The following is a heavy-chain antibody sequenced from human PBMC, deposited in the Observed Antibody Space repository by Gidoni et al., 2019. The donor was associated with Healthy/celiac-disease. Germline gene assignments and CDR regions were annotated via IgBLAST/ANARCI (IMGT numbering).Heavy chain of an antibody. Sequence: EVQLVESVGGLVQPGGSLKLSCAASGFTFSGSAMPWVRQASGKGREWVGLIRSNANSYETAYAASVKGRFTISRDDSKNTAYLQMNSLKTEDTAVYYCTRPQTLTGTTRKYYYYGMDVWGQGTTVTVSS. CDR1: GFTFSGSA. CDR2: IRSNANSYET. D-gene: IGHD1-7*01. J-gene: IGHJ6*02. CDR3: TRPQTLTGTTRKYYYYGMDV. V-gene: IGHV3-73*02.